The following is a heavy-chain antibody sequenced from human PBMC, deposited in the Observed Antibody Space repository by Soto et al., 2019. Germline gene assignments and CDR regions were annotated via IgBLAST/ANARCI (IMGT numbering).Heavy chain of an antibody. D-gene: IGHD5-18*01. J-gene: IGHJ4*02. CDR2: ISHSGST. CDR3: AREYTYGSNFFDC. Sequence: QVQLQESGPGLVKPSQTLSLSCTVSGGSISSAAYYWSWIRQHPGKGLEWIGYISHSGSTYYTPSLKSRVIISADTSKNQCSLNLTSVTAADTVVYYCAREYTYGSNFFDCWGQGALVTVSS. CDR1: GGSISSAAYY. V-gene: IGHV4-31*03.